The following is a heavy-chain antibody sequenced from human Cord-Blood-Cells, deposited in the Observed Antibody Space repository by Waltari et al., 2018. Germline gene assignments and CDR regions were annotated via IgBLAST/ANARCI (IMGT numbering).Heavy chain of an antibody. CDR2: IWYDGINK. V-gene: IGHV3-33*01. Sequence: QVQLVESGGGVVQPGRSLRLSCAASGFTFSRYGMLWVRQAPGKGLEWVAVIWYDGINKYYADAVKGRFTISRDNSKNTLYLQMNSLRAEDTAVYYCARGYSSSWYDAFDIWGQGTMVTVSS. D-gene: IGHD6-13*01. CDR3: ARGYSSSWYDAFDI. J-gene: IGHJ3*02. CDR1: GFTFSRYG.